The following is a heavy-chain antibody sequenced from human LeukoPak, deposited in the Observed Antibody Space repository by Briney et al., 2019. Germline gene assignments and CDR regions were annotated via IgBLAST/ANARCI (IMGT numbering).Heavy chain of an antibody. V-gene: IGHV3-21*01. Sequence: GGSLRLSCAASGFTFSSYSMDWVRQAPGKGLEWVSSISGSSSYIYQADSVKGRFTISRDNAKNSLFLQMNNLRVEDTAVYYCARVGQFDYWGQGTLVTVSS. CDR1: GFTFSSYS. D-gene: IGHD3-16*01. CDR3: ARVGQFDY. J-gene: IGHJ4*02. CDR2: ISGSSSYI.